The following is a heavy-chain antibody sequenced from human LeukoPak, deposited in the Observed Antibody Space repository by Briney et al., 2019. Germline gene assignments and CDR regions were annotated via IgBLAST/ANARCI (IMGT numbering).Heavy chain of an antibody. Sequence: SVKVSCKASGGTFSSYAISWVRQAPGQGLEWMGRIIPILGIANYAQKFQGRVTITADKSTSTAYMELSSLRSEDTAVYYCARANYYYGSGSYLPYYWGQGTLVTVSS. CDR3: ARANYYYGSGSYLPYY. CDR2: IIPILGIA. CDR1: GGTFSSYA. V-gene: IGHV1-69*04. D-gene: IGHD3-10*01. J-gene: IGHJ4*02.